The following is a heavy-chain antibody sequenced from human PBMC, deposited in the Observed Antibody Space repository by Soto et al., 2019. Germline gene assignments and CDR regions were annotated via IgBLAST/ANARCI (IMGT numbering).Heavy chain of an antibody. CDR2: IIPIFGTA. CDR1: GGTFSSYA. Sequence: QVQLVQSVAEVKKPGSSVKFSCKASGGTFSSYAISWVRQAPGQGLEWMGGIIPIFGTANYAQKFQGRVTITADESTRTAYMELRSLRAEDTAVYYCEVDTAMGKGGSIGYWGKGTLVTVSS. CDR3: EVDTAMGKGGSIGY. V-gene: IGHV1-69*12. D-gene: IGHD5-18*01. J-gene: IGHJ4*02.